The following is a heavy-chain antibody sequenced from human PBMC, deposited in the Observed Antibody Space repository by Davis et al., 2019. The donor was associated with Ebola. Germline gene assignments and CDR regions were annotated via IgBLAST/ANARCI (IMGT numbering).Heavy chain of an antibody. CDR3: ARGCRATVLMGEWYFDL. Sequence: AASVKVSCKASGYTFTGYYMHWVRQAPGQGLEWMGCINPNSGGTNYAQKFQGWVTMTRDTSISTAYMELGRLTSDDTAVYYWARGCRATVLMGEWYFDLWGRGTLVTVSS. V-gene: IGHV1-2*04. J-gene: IGHJ2*01. CDR2: INPNSGGT. CDR1: GYTFTGYY. D-gene: IGHD4-23*01.